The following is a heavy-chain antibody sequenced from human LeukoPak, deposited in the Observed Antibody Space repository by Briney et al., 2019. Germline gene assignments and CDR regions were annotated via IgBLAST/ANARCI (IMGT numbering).Heavy chain of an antibody. CDR1: RASISDNY. V-gene: IGHV4-4*07. CDR2: TYTSGDT. CDR3: TIGGASGSLAH. D-gene: IGHD6-13*01. J-gene: IGHJ4*02. Sequence: PSETLSLTCTVSRASISDNYWSWSQQPSGKALEWIGRTYTSGDTNYNPSLKSRASVSVDTSKNQFYLSLRYVTAADTAVYYCTIGGASGSLAHWGPGTLVTVSS.